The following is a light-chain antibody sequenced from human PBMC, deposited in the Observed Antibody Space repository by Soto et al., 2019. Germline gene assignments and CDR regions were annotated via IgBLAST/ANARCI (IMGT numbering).Light chain of an antibody. Sequence: DIVMTQSPDSLAVSLGERATINCKSSQSVLYSSNNKNYLAWYHQKPGQPPKLLIYWASTRESGVPDRFSGSGSGTEFTRTISSLQAEDVAVYYCQQYYSTPPTVGQGTKVEIK. CDR3: QQYYSTPPT. CDR1: QSVLYSSNNKNY. V-gene: IGKV4-1*01. J-gene: IGKJ1*01. CDR2: WAS.